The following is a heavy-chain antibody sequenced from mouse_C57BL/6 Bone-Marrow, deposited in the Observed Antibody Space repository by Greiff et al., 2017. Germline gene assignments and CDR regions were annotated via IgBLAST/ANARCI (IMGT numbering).Heavy chain of an antibody. CDR3: ARGYGSGFAY. D-gene: IGHD1-1*01. Sequence: QVQLQQSGAELVRPGTSVKISCKASGYTFTNYWLGWVKQRPGHGLEWIGDIYPGGGYTNYNEKFKGKATLTADTSSSTASMQLSRLTSEDSAVYFCARGYGSGFAYWGQGTLVTVSA. V-gene: IGHV1-63*02. J-gene: IGHJ3*01. CDR1: GYTFTNYW. CDR2: IYPGGGYT.